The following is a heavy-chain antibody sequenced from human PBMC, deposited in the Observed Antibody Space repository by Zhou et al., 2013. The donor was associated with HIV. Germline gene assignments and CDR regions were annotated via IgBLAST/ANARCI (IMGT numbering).Heavy chain of an antibody. CDR3: ARDWIYGDYYYYYMDV. CDR1: GGSISGYY. V-gene: IGHV4-4*07. CDR2: IYTSGST. J-gene: IGHJ6*03. Sequence: QVQLQESGPGLVKPSETLSLTCIVSGGSISGYYWSWIRQPAGKGLEWIGRIYTSGSTNYNPSLKSRVTMSVDTSKNQFSLKLDSVTAADTAVYYCARDWIYGDYYYYYMDVWGKGTTVTVSS. D-gene: IGHD4-17*01.